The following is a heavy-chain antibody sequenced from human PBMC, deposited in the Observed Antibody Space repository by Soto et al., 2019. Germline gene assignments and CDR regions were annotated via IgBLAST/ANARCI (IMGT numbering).Heavy chain of an antibody. J-gene: IGHJ5*02. CDR1: GGSISSGGYS. V-gene: IGHV4-30-2*01. CDR3: ARVPGP. CDR2: IYHSGST. Sequence: QLQLQESGSGLVKPSQTLSLTCAVSGGSISSGGYSWSWIRQPPGKGLEWIGYIYHSGSTYYNPXLXGXXTRSVDRSKNQFSLKLSSVAAADTAVYYWARVPGPWGQGTLVTVSS.